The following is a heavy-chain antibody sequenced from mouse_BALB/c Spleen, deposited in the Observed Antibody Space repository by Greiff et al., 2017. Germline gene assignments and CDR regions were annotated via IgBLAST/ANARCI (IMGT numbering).Heavy chain of an antibody. Sequence: EVMLVESGGGLVKPGGSLKLSCAASGFTFSSYTMSWVRQTPEKRLEWVATISSGGSYTYYPDSVKGRFTISRDNAKNTLYLQMSSLNSEDTAMYYCTRDKYGNLYAMDYWGQGTSVTVSS. D-gene: IGHD2-10*02. V-gene: IGHV5-6-4*01. CDR3: TRDKYGNLYAMDY. J-gene: IGHJ4*01. CDR1: GFTFSSYT. CDR2: ISSGGSYT.